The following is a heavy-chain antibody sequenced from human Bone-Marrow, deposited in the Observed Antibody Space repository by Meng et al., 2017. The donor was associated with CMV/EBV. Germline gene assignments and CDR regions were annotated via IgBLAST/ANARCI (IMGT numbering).Heavy chain of an antibody. V-gene: IGHV3-74*01. CDR1: GLTFSSYA. J-gene: IGHJ4*02. CDR2: INSDGSST. D-gene: IGHD4-11*01. Sequence: GESLKISCAASGLTFSSYAMYWVRQAPGKGLVWVSRINSDGSSTSYADSVKGRFTISRDNAKNTLYLQMNSLRAEDTAVYYCARDSGSTVTTHYWGQGTLVTVSS. CDR3: ARDSGSTVTTHY.